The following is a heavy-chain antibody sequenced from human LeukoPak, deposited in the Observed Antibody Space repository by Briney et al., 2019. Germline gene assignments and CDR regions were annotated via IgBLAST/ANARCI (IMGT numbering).Heavy chain of an antibody. J-gene: IGHJ4*02. V-gene: IGHV1-2*02. Sequence: GASVKVSCKASGYTFTGYYMHWVRQAPGQGLEWMGWINLNSGGTNYAQKFQGRVTMTRDTSISTAYMELSRLRSDDTAVYYCARVVGATDYFDYWGQGTLVTVSS. CDR3: ARVVGATDYFDY. CDR1: GYTFTGYY. CDR2: INLNSGGT. D-gene: IGHD1-26*01.